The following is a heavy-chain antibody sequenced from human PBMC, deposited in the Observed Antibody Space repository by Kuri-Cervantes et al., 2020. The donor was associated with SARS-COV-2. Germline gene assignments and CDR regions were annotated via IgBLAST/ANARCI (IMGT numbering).Heavy chain of an antibody. CDR2: ISGSGGST. CDR1: GFTFSSYA. J-gene: IGHJ4*02. Sequence: LSLTCAASGFTFSSYAMSWVRQAPGKGLEWVSAISGSGGSTYYADSVKGRFTISRDDSKNVAYLQMNSLKTEDTAVYYCTTLIDYWGQGTLVTVSS. CDR3: TTLIDY. V-gene: IGHV3-23*01.